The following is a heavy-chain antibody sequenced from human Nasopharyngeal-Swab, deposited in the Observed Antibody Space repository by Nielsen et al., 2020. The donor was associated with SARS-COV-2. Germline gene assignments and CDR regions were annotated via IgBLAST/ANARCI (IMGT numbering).Heavy chain of an antibody. CDR1: GGTFTSYA. V-gene: IGHV1-69*10. D-gene: IGHD3-22*01. Sequence: SVKVSCKASGGTFTSYAISWVRQAPGQGLEWMGGIIPIIPMHGITNYSQKFQGRVTITADTSTSTAYMELSSLRSEDTAVYYCARGTYYSDSSAYVELQSSNRIGPWGQGTLVTVSS. J-gene: IGHJ5*02. CDR3: ARGTYYSDSSAYVELQSSNRIGP. CDR2: IIPIIPMHGIT.